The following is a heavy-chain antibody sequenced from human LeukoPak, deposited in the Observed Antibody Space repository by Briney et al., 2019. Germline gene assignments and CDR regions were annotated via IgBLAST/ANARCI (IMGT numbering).Heavy chain of an antibody. J-gene: IGHJ4*02. CDR1: VGSIITSSYY. D-gene: IGHD5-24*01. CDR3: AAIEMAPTNYFDY. CDR2: VSYSGDS. Sequence: SETLSLICSVSVGSIITSSYYWGWIRQPPGKGLEWIGNVSYSGDSYYNPSLKSRVTISVDTSENQFSLKLTSVTATDTAVYYCAAIEMAPTNYFDYWGQGMLVTVSS. V-gene: IGHV4-39*01.